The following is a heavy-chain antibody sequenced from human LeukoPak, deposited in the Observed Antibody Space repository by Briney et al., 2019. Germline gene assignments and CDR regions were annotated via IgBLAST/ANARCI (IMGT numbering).Heavy chain of an antibody. Sequence: GGSLRLSCAASGFTFSSYAMTWVRQAPGKGLEWVSVISESGASTYYAGSVKGRFTISRDNSRNTLYLQMNSLRGEDTAVYYCAKGAYYYAPFDYWGQGTLVTVSS. CDR2: ISESGAST. V-gene: IGHV3-23*01. CDR3: AKGAYYYAPFDY. D-gene: IGHD3-10*01. J-gene: IGHJ4*02. CDR1: GFTFSSYA.